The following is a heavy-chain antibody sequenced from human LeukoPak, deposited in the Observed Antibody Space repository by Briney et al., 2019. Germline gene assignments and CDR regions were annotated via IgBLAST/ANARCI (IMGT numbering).Heavy chain of an antibody. CDR1: GFTFGGYW. J-gene: IGHJ4*02. CDR3: ARVGAIVARLPHYDY. Sequence: SGGSLRLSCAASGFTFGGYWMHWVRQAPGKGLVWVSRINSDGGRTIYADSVEGRFTVSRDNAKNTLYLQMNSLRAEDTAVYYCARVGAIVARLPHYDYWGQGTLVTVSS. V-gene: IGHV3-74*01. D-gene: IGHD5-12*01. CDR2: INSDGGRT.